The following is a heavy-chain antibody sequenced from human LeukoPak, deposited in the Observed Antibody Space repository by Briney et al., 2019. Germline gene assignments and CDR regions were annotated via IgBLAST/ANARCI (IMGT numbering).Heavy chain of an antibody. CDR2: ISSSSSYI. J-gene: IGHJ6*02. CDR3: ARDLVVVVPAAIFLGLGDYYYYGMDV. V-gene: IGHV3-21*01. D-gene: IGHD2-2*02. CDR1: GFTFSSYS. Sequence: GGSLRLFCAASGFTFSSYSMNWVRQAPGKGREWVSSISSSSSYIYYADSVKGRFTISRDNAKNSLYLQMISLRAEDTAVYYCARDLVVVVPAAIFLGLGDYYYYGMDVWGQGTTVTVSS.